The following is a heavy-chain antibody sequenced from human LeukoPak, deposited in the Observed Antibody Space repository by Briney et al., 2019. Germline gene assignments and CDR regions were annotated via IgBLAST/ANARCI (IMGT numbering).Heavy chain of an antibody. CDR2: IIPIFGTA. CDR3: ARGRRVLSTYYYDSSGYGNDAFDI. J-gene: IGHJ3*02. CDR1: GGTFSSYA. Sequence: SVKVSCKASGGTFSSYAISWVRQAPGQGLEWMGGIIPIFGTANYAQKFQGRVTITTDESTSTAYMELSSPRSEDTAVYYCARGRRVLSTYYYDSSGYGNDAFDIWGQGTMVTVSS. V-gene: IGHV1-69*05. D-gene: IGHD3-22*01.